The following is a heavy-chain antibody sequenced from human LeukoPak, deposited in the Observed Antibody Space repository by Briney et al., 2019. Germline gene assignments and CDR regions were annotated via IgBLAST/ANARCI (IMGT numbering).Heavy chain of an antibody. CDR2: INHSGST. V-gene: IGHV4-34*01. Sequence: PSETLSLTCAVYGGSFSGYYWSWIRQPPGKGLEWIGEINHSGSTNYNPSLKSRVTISVDTSKNQFSLKLSSVTAAGTAVYYCAREAYCGGDCYYATDYWGQGTLVTVSS. CDR3: AREAYCGGDCYYATDY. J-gene: IGHJ4*02. CDR1: GGSFSGYY. D-gene: IGHD2-21*02.